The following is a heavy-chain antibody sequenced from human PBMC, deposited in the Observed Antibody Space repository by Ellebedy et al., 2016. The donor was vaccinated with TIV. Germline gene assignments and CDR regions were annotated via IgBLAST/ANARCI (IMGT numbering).Heavy chain of an antibody. D-gene: IGHD3-22*01. CDR2: ISGSGGST. J-gene: IGHJ4*02. V-gene: IGHV3-23*01. CDR3: AGGAPIVADAY. CDR1: GFTFSYYY. Sequence: GESLKISXAASGFTFSYYYMSGVRQAPGKGLEWVSAISGSGGSTYYADSVKGRFTISRDNAKNSLYLQMNSLRDEDTAVYYCAGGAPIVADAYWGQGTLVTVSS.